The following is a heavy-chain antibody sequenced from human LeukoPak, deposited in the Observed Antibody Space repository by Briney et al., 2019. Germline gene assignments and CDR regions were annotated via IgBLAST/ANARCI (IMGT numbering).Heavy chain of an antibody. Sequence: PSETLSLTCTVSGGSISSSSYYWGWIRQPPGKGLEWIGSIYYSGSTYYNPSLKSRVTISVDTSKNQFSLKLSSVTAADTAVYYCARHDGDGYNYFDYWGQGTLVTVSS. CDR1: GGSISSSSYY. CDR3: ARHDGDGYNYFDY. V-gene: IGHV4-39*01. J-gene: IGHJ4*02. D-gene: IGHD5-24*01. CDR2: IYYSGST.